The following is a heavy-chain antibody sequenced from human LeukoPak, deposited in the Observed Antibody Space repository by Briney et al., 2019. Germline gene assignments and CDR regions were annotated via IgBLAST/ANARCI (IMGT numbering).Heavy chain of an antibody. V-gene: IGHV2-70*11. D-gene: IGHD4-17*01. CDR2: IDWDDDK. Sequence: SGPTLVNPPQTLTLTCTFSGFSLSTSGMCVSWIRQPPGKALEWLARIDWDDDKYYSTSLNTRLTISKDTSKNQVVLTITNMDPVDTATYYCARADYGDTILIDYWGQGTLVTVSS. CDR3: ARADYGDTILIDY. CDR1: GFSLSTSGMC. J-gene: IGHJ4*02.